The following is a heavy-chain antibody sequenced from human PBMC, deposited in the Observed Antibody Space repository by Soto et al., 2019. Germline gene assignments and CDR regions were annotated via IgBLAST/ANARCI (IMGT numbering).Heavy chain of an antibody. J-gene: IGHJ4*02. V-gene: IGHV4-39*01. D-gene: IGHD2-15*01. CDR3: GKVLVGATGHTDSDS. Sequence: SETLSLTCTVSGGSIYRSGYYWGWIRQPPGRGLEWIGNIDYNGVTYSNPSLKSRVTISRDTSKNQFSLKLTSVTVADTALYYCGKVLVGATGHTDSDSWGPGTLVTVSS. CDR1: GGSIYRSGYY. CDR2: IDYNGVT.